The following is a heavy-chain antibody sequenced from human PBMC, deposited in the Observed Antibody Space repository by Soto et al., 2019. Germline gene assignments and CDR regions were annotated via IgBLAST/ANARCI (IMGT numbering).Heavy chain of an antibody. CDR2: IKGDGSEK. V-gene: IGHV3-7*01. J-gene: IGHJ4*02. CDR1: GFTFSSDW. Sequence: EVQMGESVGGLVQPGWSLRLSCAASGFTFSSDWLYWVRQAPGKGLEWGANIKGDGSEKNYVDSVKGRFTISKDNAKNSLYLQMNRLSVEDTAVYYCASSLLRGQGTLVTVSS. CDR3: ASSLL.